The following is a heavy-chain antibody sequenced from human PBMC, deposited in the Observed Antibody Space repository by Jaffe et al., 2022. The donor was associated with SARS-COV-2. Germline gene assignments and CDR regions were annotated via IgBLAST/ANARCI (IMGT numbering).Heavy chain of an antibody. J-gene: IGHJ6*02. Sequence: QVQLVQSGAEVKKPGASVRVSCKASGYIFTAYYMYWVRQAPGQGLEWMGWINPNSGSTNYAQKFQGRVTLTRDTSISTAYMELSRLRSDDTAVYYCASISSDYYSYYGMDVWGQGTTVTVSS. CDR2: INPNSGST. CDR1: GYIFTAYY. V-gene: IGHV1-2*02. D-gene: IGHD3-3*02. CDR3: ASISSDYYSYYGMDV.